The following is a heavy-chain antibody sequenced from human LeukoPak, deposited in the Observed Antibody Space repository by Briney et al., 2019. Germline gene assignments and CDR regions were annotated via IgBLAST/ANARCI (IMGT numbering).Heavy chain of an antibody. J-gene: IGHJ5*02. CDR1: GFSFSDFG. CDR3: TRGMDHINYAWFDP. D-gene: IGHD4-11*01. Sequence: PGGSLRLSCAASGFSFSDFGMGWVRQAPGERLEWVSSIFGSRDSISYANSVKGRFTISRDNAENSLYLQMDSLRVEDTAVYYCTRGMDHINYAWFDPWGQGTLVIVSS. CDR2: IFGSRDSI. V-gene: IGHV3-21*06.